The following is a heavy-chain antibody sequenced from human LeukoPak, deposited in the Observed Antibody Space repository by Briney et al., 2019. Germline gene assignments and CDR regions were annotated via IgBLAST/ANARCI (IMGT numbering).Heavy chain of an antibody. D-gene: IGHD3-10*01. Sequence: SETLSLTCTVSGGSISSYYWSWIRQPPGKGLEWIGYIYYSGSTNYNPSLKSRVTISVDTSKNQFSLKLSSVTAADTAVYYCARGLSSVNDAFDIWGQGTMVTVSS. CDR3: ARGLSSVNDAFDI. V-gene: IGHV4-59*01. CDR2: IYYSGST. CDR1: GGSISSYY. J-gene: IGHJ3*02.